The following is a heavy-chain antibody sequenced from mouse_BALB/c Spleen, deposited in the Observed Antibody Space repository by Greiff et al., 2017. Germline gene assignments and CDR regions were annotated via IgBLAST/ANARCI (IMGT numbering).Heavy chain of an antibody. CDR1: GFTFSSYA. J-gene: IGHJ1*01. CDR3: ARLITTWYFDV. D-gene: IGHD2-4*01. V-gene: IGHV5-6-5*01. Sequence: EVKLVESGGGLVKPGGSLKLSCAASGFTFSSYAMSWVRQTPEKRLEWVASISSGGSTYYPDSVKGRFTISRDNARNILYLQMSSLRSEDTAMYYCARLITTWYFDVWGAGTTVTVSS. CDR2: ISSGGST.